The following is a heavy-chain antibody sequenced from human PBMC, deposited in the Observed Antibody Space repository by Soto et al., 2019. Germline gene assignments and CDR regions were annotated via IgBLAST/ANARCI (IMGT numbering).Heavy chain of an antibody. D-gene: IGHD2-21*02. Sequence: QVQLVQSGAEVKKPWSSVKVSCNASGGTFSSYAITWVRQAPGQGLEWMGGIIPIFGTANYAQKFQGRVTITADESTSTGYMELSSLRSDDTAVYYCARDPHDKYCGGDCYSDYWGQGTLVSVSS. CDR3: ARDPHDKYCGGDCYSDY. CDR1: GGTFSSYA. V-gene: IGHV1-69*01. CDR2: IIPIFGTA. J-gene: IGHJ4*02.